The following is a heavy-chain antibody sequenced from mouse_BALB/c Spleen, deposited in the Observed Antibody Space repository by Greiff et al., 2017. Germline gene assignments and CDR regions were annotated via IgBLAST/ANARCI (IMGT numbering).Heavy chain of an antibody. CDR2: IYPYNGGT. CDR1: GYTFTDYN. D-gene: IGHD2-14*01. Sequence: DVQLQESGPELVKPGASVKISCKASGYTFTDYNMHWVKQSHGKSLEWIGYIYPYNGGTGYNQKFKSKATLTVDNSSSTAYMELRSLTSEDSAVYYCAREGAYYRTPGWYFDVWGAGTTVTVSS. J-gene: IGHJ1*01. V-gene: IGHV1S29*02. CDR3: AREGAYYRTPGWYFDV.